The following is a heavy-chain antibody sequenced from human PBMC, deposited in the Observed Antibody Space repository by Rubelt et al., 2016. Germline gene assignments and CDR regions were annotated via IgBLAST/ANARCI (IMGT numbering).Heavy chain of an antibody. Sequence: QVQLVQSGAEVKKPGSSVKVSCKASGGTFSSYAISWVRQAPGQGLEWMGGIIPIFGTANYAQKFQGRVTITAEESKSTADMELSSVRSEDTAVYYCARETGNYCSSTSCPIHYYYYGMDVWGQGTTVTVSS. CDR2: IIPIFGTA. V-gene: IGHV1-69*01. D-gene: IGHD2-2*01. CDR3: ARETGNYCSSTSCPIHYYYYGMDV. CDR1: GGTFSSYA. J-gene: IGHJ6*02.